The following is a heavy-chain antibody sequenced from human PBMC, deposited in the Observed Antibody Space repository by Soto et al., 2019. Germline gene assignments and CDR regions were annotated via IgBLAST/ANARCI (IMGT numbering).Heavy chain of an antibody. CDR2: ISSSSSYI. Sequence: WWSLRLSCSASVFTFSSYSMNWFRQAPGKGLEWVSSISSSSSYIYYADSVKGRFTISRDNAKNSLYLQMNSLRAEDTAVYYCARGRIYYYYYGMDVWGQGTTVTVSS. V-gene: IGHV3-21*01. J-gene: IGHJ6*02. CDR1: VFTFSSYS. CDR3: ARGRIYYYYYGMDV.